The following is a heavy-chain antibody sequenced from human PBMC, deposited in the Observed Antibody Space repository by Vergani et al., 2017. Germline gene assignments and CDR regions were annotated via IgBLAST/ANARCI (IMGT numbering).Heavy chain of an antibody. D-gene: IGHD3-22*01. CDR2: INPNSGGT. J-gene: IGHJ3*02. Sequence: QVQLVQSGAEVKKPGASVKVSCKASGYTFTGYYMHWVRQAPGQGLEWMGWINPNSGGTNNAQKFQGWVTMTRDTSISTAYMELSRLRSDDTALYYCAKGMIVVAADAFDIWGQGTMVTVSS. CDR1: GYTFTGYY. V-gene: IGHV1-2*04. CDR3: AKGMIVVAADAFDI.